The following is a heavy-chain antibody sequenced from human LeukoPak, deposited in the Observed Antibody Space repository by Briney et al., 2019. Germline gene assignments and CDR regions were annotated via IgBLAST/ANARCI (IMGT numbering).Heavy chain of an antibody. CDR2: IRAYNGDT. CDR3: ASGYGSSWSFDH. D-gene: IGHD2-2*01. J-gene: IGHJ4*02. CDR1: GYTFTSYG. Sequence: ASVKVSCKASGYTFTSYGSSWVRQAPGQGFKRIEWIRAYNGDTNYAQKLQGRVTMTTDTSTSTAYMELRSLRSDDTAVYYCASGYGSSWSFDHWGQGTLVTVSS. V-gene: IGHV1-18*01.